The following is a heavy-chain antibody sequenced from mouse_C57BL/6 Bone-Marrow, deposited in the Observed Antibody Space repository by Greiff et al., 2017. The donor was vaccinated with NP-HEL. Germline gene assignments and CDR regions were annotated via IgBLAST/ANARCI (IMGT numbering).Heavy chain of an antibody. CDR2: IDPSDSYT. CDR3: ARVYAFAY. J-gene: IGHJ3*01. CDR1: GYTFTSYW. V-gene: IGHV1-59*01. D-gene: IGHD2-10*02. Sequence: QVQLQQPGAELVRPGTSVKLSCKASGYTFTSYWMHWVKQRPGQGLEWIGVIDPSDSYTNYNQKFKGKATLTVDTSSSTAYMQLSSLTSEDSAVYYCARVYAFAYWGQGTLVTVSA.